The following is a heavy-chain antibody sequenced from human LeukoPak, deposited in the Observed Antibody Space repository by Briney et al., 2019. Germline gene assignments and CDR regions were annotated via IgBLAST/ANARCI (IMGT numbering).Heavy chain of an antibody. CDR3: AKGTGRYWTFFDS. CDR1: GFTFDDYA. J-gene: IGHJ4*02. Sequence: PGRSLRLSCAASGFTFDDYAMHWVRHGPGKGLEWVSGISWNSGSIDYAESLKGRFTISRDNAKNSLYLQMNSLRPEDTAFYYCAKGTGRYWTFFDSWGRGTLVTVSS. CDR2: ISWNSGSI. V-gene: IGHV3-9*01. D-gene: IGHD1-26*01.